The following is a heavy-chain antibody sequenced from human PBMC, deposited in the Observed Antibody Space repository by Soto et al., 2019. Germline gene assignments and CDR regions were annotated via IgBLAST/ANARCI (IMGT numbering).Heavy chain of an antibody. CDR3: APLLWFGELLDY. V-gene: IGHV1-24*01. D-gene: IGHD3-10*01. CDR2: FDPEDGET. CDR1: GYTLTELS. J-gene: IGHJ4*02. Sequence: ASVKVSCKVSGYTLTELSMHWVRQAPGKGLEWMGGFDPEDGETIYAQKFQGRVTMTEDTSTDTAYMELSSLRSEDTAVYYCAPLLWFGELLDYWGQGTLVTVSS.